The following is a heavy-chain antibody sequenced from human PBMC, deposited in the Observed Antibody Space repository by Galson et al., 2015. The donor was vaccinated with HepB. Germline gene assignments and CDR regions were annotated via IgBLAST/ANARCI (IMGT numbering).Heavy chain of an antibody. CDR1: GYTFTSDG. J-gene: IGHJ4*02. CDR2: ISAYNGNT. Sequence: SVKVSCKASGYTFTSDGISWVRQAPGQGLEWMGWISAYNGNTNYAQKLQGRVTMTTDTSTSTAYMELRSLRSADTAVYYCARGYCSSTSCYVKYAFDIWGQGTLVTVSS. CDR3: ARGYCSSTSCYVKYAFDI. D-gene: IGHD2-2*01. V-gene: IGHV1-18*01.